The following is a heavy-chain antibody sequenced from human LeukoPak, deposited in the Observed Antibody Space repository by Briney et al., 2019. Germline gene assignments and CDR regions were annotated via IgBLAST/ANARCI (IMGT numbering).Heavy chain of an antibody. CDR2: ISSSSGYI. V-gene: IGHV3-21*01. D-gene: IGHD6-13*01. Sequence: PGGSLRLSCAASGFIFSSYTMNWVRQAPGKGLEWVSSISSSSGYIYYADSVKGRFTISRDNAKNSLYLQMNSLTAEDTAVYYCARLVYSSRLFDYWGQGTLVTASS. J-gene: IGHJ4*02. CDR3: ARLVYSSRLFDY. CDR1: GFIFSSYT.